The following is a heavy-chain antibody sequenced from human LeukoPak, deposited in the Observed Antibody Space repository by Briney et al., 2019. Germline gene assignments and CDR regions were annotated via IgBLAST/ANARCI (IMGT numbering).Heavy chain of an antibody. CDR3: ARDDRGDTIDY. D-gene: IGHD3-10*01. J-gene: IGHJ4*02. CDR2: ISSDSRYI. CDR1: GFTFRTYT. Sequence: GGSLRLSCAASGFTFRTYTMNWVRQAPGKRLEWVSSISSDSRYIYYADSVKGRFTISRDNAKNSLYLQMNSLRAEDTAVYYCARDDRGDTIDYWGQGTLVTVSS. V-gene: IGHV3-21*01.